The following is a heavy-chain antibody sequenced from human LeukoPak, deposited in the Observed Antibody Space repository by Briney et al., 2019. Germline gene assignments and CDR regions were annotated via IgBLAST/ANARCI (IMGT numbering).Heavy chain of an antibody. D-gene: IGHD3-3*01. V-gene: IGHV4-31*03. Sequence: SETLSLTCTVSGGSISSGGYYWSWIRQHPGKGLEWIGYIYYSGSTYYNPSLKSRVTISVDTSKNQFSLKLSSVTAADTAVYYCARHDHYDFWSGPRVNAFDIWGQGTMVTVSS. CDR1: GGSISSGGYY. CDR2: IYYSGST. J-gene: IGHJ3*02. CDR3: ARHDHYDFWSGPRVNAFDI.